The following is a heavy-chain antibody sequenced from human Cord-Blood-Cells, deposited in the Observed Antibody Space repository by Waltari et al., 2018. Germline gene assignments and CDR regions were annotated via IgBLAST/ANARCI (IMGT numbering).Heavy chain of an antibody. J-gene: IGHJ4*02. CDR2: ISSSSSYI. V-gene: IGHV3-21*01. CDR1: GLTFTSYS. D-gene: IGHD7-27*01. Sequence: EVQLVESGGGLVKPGGSLRLSCAASGLTFTSYSMNWVRQAPGKGLEWVSSISSSSSYIYYADSVKGRFTISRDNAKNSLYLQMNSLRAEDTAVYYCARVKLGNFDYWGQGTLVTVSS. CDR3: ARVKLGNFDY.